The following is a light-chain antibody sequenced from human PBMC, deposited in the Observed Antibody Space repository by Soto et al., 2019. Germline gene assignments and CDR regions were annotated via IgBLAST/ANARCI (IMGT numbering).Light chain of an antibody. J-gene: IGKJ1*01. CDR2: WAS. CDR1: QSLLYSSNNKNS. Sequence: DIVMTQSPDSLAVSLGERATINCKSSQSLLYSSNNKNSLAWYQQKPGQPPKLLINWASTRESGVPDRFSGSGSGTDFTLTISSLQAEDVAVYYCQQYYTTPRTFGQGTKVEIK. CDR3: QQYYTTPRT. V-gene: IGKV4-1*01.